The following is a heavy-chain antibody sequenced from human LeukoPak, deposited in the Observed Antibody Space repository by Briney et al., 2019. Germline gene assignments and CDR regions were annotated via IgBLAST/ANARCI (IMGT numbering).Heavy chain of an antibody. CDR1: DDSIKSNF. D-gene: IGHD3-22*01. J-gene: IGHJ4*02. Sequence: SETLSLTCTVSDDSIKSNFWTWIRQPPGKGLEWIGYVYYSGSGSSNPSLKSRLTMSVDTSKSQFYLNLNSVTTADTAMYYCARGSRRHYDGSGYYFGEFDYWGQGILVTVSS. CDR3: ARGSRRHYDGSGYYFGEFDY. CDR2: VYYSGSG. V-gene: IGHV4-59*01.